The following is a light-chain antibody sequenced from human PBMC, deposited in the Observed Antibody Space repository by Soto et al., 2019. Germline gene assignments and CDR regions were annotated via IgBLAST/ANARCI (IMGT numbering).Light chain of an antibody. V-gene: IGKV1-33*01. Sequence: DIQMTQSPPSLSASVGDRVTITCQASQDIGNQLHWYQQKPEKAPKLLIYDASNLETGVPSRFRGSGYGTDFTFTISGLQAEDFATYFCQKHQGLPHFGQGTKGEVK. CDR3: QKHQGLPH. CDR2: DAS. J-gene: IGKJ1*01. CDR1: QDIGNQ.